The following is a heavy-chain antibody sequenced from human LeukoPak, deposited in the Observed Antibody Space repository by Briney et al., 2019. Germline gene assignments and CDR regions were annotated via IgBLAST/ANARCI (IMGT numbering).Heavy chain of an antibody. CDR2: IIPIFGTA. D-gene: IGHD1-1*01. V-gene: IGHV1-69*01. CDR1: GGTFSSYA. J-gene: IGHJ4*02. Sequence: GSSVKVSCKSSGGTFSSYAISWVRQAPGQGREWMGGIIPIFGTANYAQKFQGRVMITADESTSTAYMELSSLRSEDTAVYYCARAGASLEGGFDYWGQGTLVTVSS. CDR3: ARAGASLEGGFDY.